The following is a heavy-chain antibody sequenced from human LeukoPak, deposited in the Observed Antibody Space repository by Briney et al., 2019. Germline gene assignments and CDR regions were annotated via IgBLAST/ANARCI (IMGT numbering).Heavy chain of an antibody. Sequence: GASVKVSCKASGYTFTGYYMHWVRQAPGQGLEWMGWINPNSGGTNYAQKLQGRVTMTRDTSISTAYMELSRLRSDDTAVYYCARPRGGSGWYFYFWGQGTLVTVSS. V-gene: IGHV1-2*02. CDR2: INPNSGGT. D-gene: IGHD6-19*01. CDR1: GYTFTGYY. J-gene: IGHJ4*02. CDR3: ARPRGGSGWYFYF.